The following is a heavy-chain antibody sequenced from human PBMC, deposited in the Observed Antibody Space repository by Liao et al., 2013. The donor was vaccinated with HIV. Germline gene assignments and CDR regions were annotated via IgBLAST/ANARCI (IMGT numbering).Heavy chain of an antibody. Sequence: QVQLQESGPGLVKPSETLSLTCSVSGGSISSGNYYWSWIRQPAGKGLEWIGRIFTTGITSYNPSLKSRVTISMDTPKKQFSLKLNSVTAADTAVYYCARARLTCTGENCYQIFDYWGQGTLVTVSS. CDR3: ARARLTCTGENCYQIFDY. CDR1: GGSISSGNYY. D-gene: IGHD2-8*02. J-gene: IGHJ4*01. CDR2: IFTTGIT. V-gene: IGHV4-61*02.